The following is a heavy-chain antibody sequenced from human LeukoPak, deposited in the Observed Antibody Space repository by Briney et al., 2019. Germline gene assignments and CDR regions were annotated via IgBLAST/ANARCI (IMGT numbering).Heavy chain of an antibody. D-gene: IGHD3-22*01. J-gene: IGHJ3*02. CDR1: GGSFSIYY. Sequence: SETLSLTCAVYGGSFSIYYWSWIRQPPGKGLEWIGEINHSGSTYYNPSLKSRVTISVDTSKNQFSLQLSSVTAADTAVFYCAGLFYDSSGYYSENAFDIWGQGTMVTVSS. CDR2: INHSGST. V-gene: IGHV4-34*01. CDR3: AGLFYDSSGYYSENAFDI.